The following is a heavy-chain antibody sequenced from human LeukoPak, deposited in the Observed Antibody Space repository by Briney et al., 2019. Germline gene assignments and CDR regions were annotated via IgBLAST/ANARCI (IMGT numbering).Heavy chain of an antibody. D-gene: IGHD5-12*01. CDR3: WHSGYESGLDY. V-gene: IGHV4-4*02. CDR1: GVSITSGNW. Sequence: PSETLSLTCGVSGVSITSGNWWSWVRQPPGKGLEWIGEIYHSGSINYNPSLKSRVTISVDKSKNQFSLKLNSVTAAGTAVYYCWHSGYESGLDYWGQGTLVTVSS. CDR2: IYHSGSI. J-gene: IGHJ4*02.